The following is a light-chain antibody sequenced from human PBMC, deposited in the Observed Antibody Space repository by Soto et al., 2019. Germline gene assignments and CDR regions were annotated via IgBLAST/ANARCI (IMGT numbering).Light chain of an antibody. CDR3: QVWDATSDHPGV. V-gene: IGLV3-21*04. Sequence: SYELAQPPSVSVAPGKTARISCGGNNIGTKSVHWYQQKPGLAPVLVIFSDSDRPSGIPERFSGSDSGNTATLTISRVEAGDEADYYCQVWDATSDHPGVFGTGTKLTVL. CDR2: SDS. J-gene: IGLJ1*01. CDR1: NIGTKS.